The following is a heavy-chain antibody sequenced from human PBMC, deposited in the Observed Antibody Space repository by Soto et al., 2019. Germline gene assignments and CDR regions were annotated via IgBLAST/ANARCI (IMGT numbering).Heavy chain of an antibody. Sequence: PSETLSLTCTVSGGSISSGYYYWSWIRQPPGKGLEWIGYIYSSGSTYYNPSLKSRLTISPDTSKSQFSLKLSSVTAADTAVYYCARAKSRDTGLVDAFDIWGQGTMGTV. J-gene: IGHJ3*02. V-gene: IGHV4-30-4*01. CDR1: GGSISSGYYY. D-gene: IGHD5-18*01. CDR3: ARAKSRDTGLVDAFDI. CDR2: IYSSGST.